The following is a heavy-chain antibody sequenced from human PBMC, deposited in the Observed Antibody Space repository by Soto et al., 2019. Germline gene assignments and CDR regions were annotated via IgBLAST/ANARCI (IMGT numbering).Heavy chain of an antibody. CDR1: GFTFSSYS. J-gene: IGHJ3*02. Sequence: GGSLRLSCAASGFTFSSYSMNWVRQAPGKGLEWVSSISSSSSYIYYADSVKGRFTISRDNAKNSLYLQMNSLRAEDTAVYYCARVRDSSSWYDAFDIWGQGTMVTVSS. V-gene: IGHV3-21*01. D-gene: IGHD6-13*01. CDR3: ARVRDSSSWYDAFDI. CDR2: ISSSSSYI.